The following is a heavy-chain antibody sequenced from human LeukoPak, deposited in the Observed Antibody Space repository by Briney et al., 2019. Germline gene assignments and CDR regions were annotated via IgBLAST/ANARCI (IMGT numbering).Heavy chain of an antibody. CDR2: INPSGGST. V-gene: IGHV1-46*01. D-gene: IGHD5-18*01. J-gene: IGHJ4*02. CDR1: GHTFTSYY. CDR3: ASDQRGYNYGYHY. Sequence: ASVKVSCKASGHTFTSYYIHWVRQAPGQGLEWMGIINPSGGSTSYAQKFQGRITMTRDTSTNTVYMELSSQRSEDTAVYYCASDQRGYNYGYHYWGQGTLVTVSS.